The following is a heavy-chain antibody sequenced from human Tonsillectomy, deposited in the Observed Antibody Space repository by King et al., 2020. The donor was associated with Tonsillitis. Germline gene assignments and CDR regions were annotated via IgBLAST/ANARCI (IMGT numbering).Heavy chain of an antibody. D-gene: IGHD3-16*01. CDR1: GGSISSYY. J-gene: IGHJ3*02. CDR2: IYYSGST. V-gene: IGHV4-59*08. CDR3: ARHVDAFPFGSDAFDI. Sequence: VQLQESGPGLVKPSETLSLTCTVSGGSISSYYWSWIRQPPGKGLEWIGYIYYSGSTNYNPSLKSRVTISVDTSKNQFSLKLSSVTAADTAVYYCARHVDAFPFGSDAFDIWGQGTMVTVSS.